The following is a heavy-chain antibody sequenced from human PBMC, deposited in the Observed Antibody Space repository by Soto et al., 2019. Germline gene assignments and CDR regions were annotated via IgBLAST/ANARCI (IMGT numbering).Heavy chain of an antibody. CDR1: GYTFTSYA. CDR3: ASGYDDDY. J-gene: IGHJ4*02. V-gene: IGHV1-3*01. CDR2: INAGNGNT. D-gene: IGHD5-12*01. Sequence: ASVKVSCKASGYTFTSYAMQWVRQAPGQRLEWMGWINAGNGNTNYAQKLQGRVTMTTDTSTSTAYMELRSLRSDDTAVYYCASGYDDDYWGQGTLVTVSS.